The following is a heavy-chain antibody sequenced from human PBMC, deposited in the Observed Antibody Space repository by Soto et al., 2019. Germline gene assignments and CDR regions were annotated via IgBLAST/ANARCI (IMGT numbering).Heavy chain of an antibody. Sequence: ASVKVSCKASGYTFTSYGISWVRQAPGQGLEWMGWISAYNGNTNYAQKLQGRVTMTTDTSTSTAYMELRSLRSDDTAVYYCARDLAVVAVNNWFDLWGQGNLVTVSS. CDR3: ARDLAVVAVNNWFDL. J-gene: IGHJ5*02. V-gene: IGHV1-18*01. CDR1: GYTFTSYG. CDR2: ISAYNGNT. D-gene: IGHD2-15*01.